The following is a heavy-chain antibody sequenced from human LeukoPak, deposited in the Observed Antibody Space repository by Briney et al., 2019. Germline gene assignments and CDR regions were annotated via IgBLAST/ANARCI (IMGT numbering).Heavy chain of an antibody. Sequence: PGGSLRLSCAASGFTFSSYSMNWVRQAPGKGLEWVSSISGSSTDIYYAEPVKGRFTISRDNAKNSLYLQMNSLRAEDTAIYYCARRGYYDSSGYDYWGQGTLVTVSS. D-gene: IGHD3-22*01. CDR3: ARRGYYDSSGYDY. J-gene: IGHJ4*02. CDR1: GFTFSSYS. V-gene: IGHV3-21*01. CDR2: ISGSSTDI.